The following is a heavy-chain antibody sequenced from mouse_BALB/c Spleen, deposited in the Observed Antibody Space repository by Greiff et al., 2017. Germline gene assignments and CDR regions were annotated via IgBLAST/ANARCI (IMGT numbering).Heavy chain of an antibody. Sequence: EVQGVESGGGLVQPGGSRKLSCAASGFTFSSFGMHWVRQAPEKGLEWVAYISSGSSTIYYADTVKGRFTISRDNPKNTLFLQMTSLRSEDTAMYYCARGLFAYWGQGTLVTVSA. V-gene: IGHV5-17*02. CDR1: GFTFSSFG. D-gene: IGHD3-3*01. CDR2: ISSGSSTI. CDR3: ARGLFAY. J-gene: IGHJ3*01.